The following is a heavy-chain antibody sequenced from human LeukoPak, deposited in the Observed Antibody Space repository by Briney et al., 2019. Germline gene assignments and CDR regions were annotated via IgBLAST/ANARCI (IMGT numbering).Heavy chain of an antibody. Sequence: AGSLRLSCGASGASLSDAWMNWVRQAPGKGLEWVGRVKSETNGGTTDYAAPVKGRFTILRDDSENTLYLQMDSLKTEDTAIYYCTTTPLGYCTGSGCYSYFDYWGQGTLVTVSS. CDR1: GASLSDAW. D-gene: IGHD2-8*02. CDR2: VKSETNGGTT. J-gene: IGHJ4*02. CDR3: TTTPLGYCTGSGCYSYFDY. V-gene: IGHV3-15*01.